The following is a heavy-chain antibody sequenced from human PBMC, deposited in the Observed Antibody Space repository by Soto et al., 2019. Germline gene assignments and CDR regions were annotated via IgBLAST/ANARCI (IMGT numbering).Heavy chain of an antibody. CDR3: ARITEAPRTAWLGTWRFGAFDI. J-gene: IGHJ3*02. CDR1: VFTFSSYW. V-gene: IGHV3-7*01. Sequence: GGSLRLSCASSVFTFSSYWMRWVRQAPGKGLEWVANIKQDGSEKYYVDSVKGRFTISRDNAKNSLYLQMNSLRAEDTAVYYCARITEAPRTAWLGTWRFGAFDIWGQGTMVTVSS. CDR2: IKQDGSEK. D-gene: IGHD1-7*01.